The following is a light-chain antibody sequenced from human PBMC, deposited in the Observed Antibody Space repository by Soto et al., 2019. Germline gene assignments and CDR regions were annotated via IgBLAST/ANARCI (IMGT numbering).Light chain of an antibody. CDR2: EVS. V-gene: IGLV2-14*01. Sequence: QSALTQPASVSGSPGQSITISCTGTISDVGAYNYVSWYQHHPGKAPKLMIYEVSNRPSWVSNRFSGSKSGNTASLTISGLQAEDEADYYCSSYTSSSTRVFGGGTKVTVL. CDR3: SSYTSSSTRV. J-gene: IGLJ3*02. CDR1: ISDVGAYNY.